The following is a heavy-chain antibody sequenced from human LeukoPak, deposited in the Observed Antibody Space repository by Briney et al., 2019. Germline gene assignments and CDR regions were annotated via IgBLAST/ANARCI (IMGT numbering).Heavy chain of an antibody. CDR3: AKESSGGWYFDY. D-gene: IGHD6-19*01. V-gene: IGHV3-23*01. CDR1: GFTFSSNV. J-gene: IGHJ4*02. CDR2: TPASGGST. Sequence: PGGYLRLSCAASGFTFSSNVMIWVRQAQGKGLEWVSSTPASGGSTYYADSVKGRFTISRDNSKNSLYLQMNSLRAEDTAVYYCAKESSGGWYFDYWGQGTLVTVSS.